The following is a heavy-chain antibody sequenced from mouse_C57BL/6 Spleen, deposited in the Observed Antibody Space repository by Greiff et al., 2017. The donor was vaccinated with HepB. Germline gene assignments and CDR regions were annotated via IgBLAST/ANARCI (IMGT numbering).Heavy chain of an antibody. CDR3: ARSSYYYGSSGFDY. D-gene: IGHD1-1*01. CDR1: GYAFSSSW. Sequence: SGPELVKPGASVKISCKASGYAFSSSWMNWVKQRPGKGLEWIGRIYPGDGDTNYNGKFKGKATLTADKSSSTAYMQLSSLTSEDSAVYFCARSSYYYGSSGFDYWGQGTTLTVSS. J-gene: IGHJ2*01. CDR2: IYPGDGDT. V-gene: IGHV1-82*01.